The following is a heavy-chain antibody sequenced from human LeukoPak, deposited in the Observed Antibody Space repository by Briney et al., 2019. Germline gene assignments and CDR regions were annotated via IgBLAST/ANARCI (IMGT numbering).Heavy chain of an antibody. V-gene: IGHV3-53*01. CDR1: GFSVSSNY. J-gene: IGHJ4*02. CDR3: ARDRGGGIDY. CDR2: IFSGGST. Sequence: GGSLRLSCAASGFSVSSNYMSWVRQAPGKGLDWVSVIFSGGSTYYADSVKGRFTISRDNSKNMLYLQMNSLKVEDTALYYCARDRGGGIDYWGQGTLVTVSS. D-gene: IGHD3-16*01.